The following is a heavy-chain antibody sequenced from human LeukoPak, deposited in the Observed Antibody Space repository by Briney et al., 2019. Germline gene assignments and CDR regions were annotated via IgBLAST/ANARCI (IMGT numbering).Heavy chain of an antibody. Sequence: GGSLRLSCAASGFTFSSSAMNWVRQAPGKGLEWVSSINNVASHIYYAHSVKGRFTISRDNAKNSLYLQMNSLSDEDTAVYYCARDPAQYLRYGHFDYWGQGTLVTVSS. CDR1: GFTFSSSA. CDR2: INNVASHI. CDR3: ARDPAQYLRYGHFDY. J-gene: IGHJ4*02. D-gene: IGHD5/OR15-5a*01. V-gene: IGHV3-21*01.